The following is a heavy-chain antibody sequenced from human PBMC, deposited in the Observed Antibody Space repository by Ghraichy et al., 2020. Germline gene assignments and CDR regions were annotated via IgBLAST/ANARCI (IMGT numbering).Heavy chain of an antibody. J-gene: IGHJ6*02. CDR3: ARGLSSLQYGMDV. CDR2: ISARSSVI. V-gene: IGHV3-48*02. CDR1: GFDVDRHS. Sequence: GGSLRLSCAASGFDVDRHSMSWVRQAPGKGLEWVSYISARSSVIFYADSVKGRFTISRDNDRESLYLQMNSLRDEDTAVYYCARGLSSLQYGMDVWGQGTTVIVSS.